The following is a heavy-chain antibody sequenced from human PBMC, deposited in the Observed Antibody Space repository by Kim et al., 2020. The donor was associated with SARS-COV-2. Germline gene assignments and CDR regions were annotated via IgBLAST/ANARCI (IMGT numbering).Heavy chain of an antibody. D-gene: IGHD3-9*01. J-gene: IGHJ5*02. CDR1: GYTFTSYA. Sequence: ASVKVSCKASGYTFTSYAMHWVRQAPGQRLEWMGWINAGNGNTKYSQKFQGRVTITRDTSASTAYMELSSLRSEDTAVYYCARGWDFDWLLYRNWFDPWGQGTLVTVSS. V-gene: IGHV1-3*01. CDR2: INAGNGNT. CDR3: ARGWDFDWLLYRNWFDP.